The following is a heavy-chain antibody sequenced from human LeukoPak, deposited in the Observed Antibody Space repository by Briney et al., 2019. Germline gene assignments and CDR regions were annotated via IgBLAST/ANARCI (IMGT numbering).Heavy chain of an antibody. CDR2: INQDGSEK. J-gene: IGHJ4*02. Sequence: PGGSLRLSCAASGFTFSRYWMSWVRQSPGKGLEWVANINQDGSEKNYVDSVKGRFTISRDNAENSLSLQMNSLRAEDTAVYYCARWTEYNSGWALDYWGQGALVTVSS. D-gene: IGHD6-19*01. CDR3: ARWTEYNSGWALDY. V-gene: IGHV3-7*01. CDR1: GFTFSRYW.